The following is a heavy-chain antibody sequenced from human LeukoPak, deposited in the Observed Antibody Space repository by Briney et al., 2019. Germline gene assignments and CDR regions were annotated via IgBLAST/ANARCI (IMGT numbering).Heavy chain of an antibody. CDR2: ISSSLDYT. CDR3: AKSRGVYGSGKTGYMDV. J-gene: IGHJ6*03. Sequence: PGRSLRPSCAASGFTFSSYSMNCVSHAARKGMEWVSSISSSLDYTYYADSGTGRFTISRDNSKNTLYLQMNGLRAEDTAVYYCAKSRGVYGSGKTGYMDVWGKGTTVTISS. D-gene: IGHD3-10*01. CDR1: GFTFSSYS. V-gene: IGHV3-21*04.